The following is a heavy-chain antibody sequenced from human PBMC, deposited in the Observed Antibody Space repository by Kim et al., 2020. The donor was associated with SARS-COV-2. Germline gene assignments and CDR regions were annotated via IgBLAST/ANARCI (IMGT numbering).Heavy chain of an antibody. CDR2: ISYDGSNK. J-gene: IGHJ4*02. CDR3: CVSLDY. Sequence: GGSLRLSCAASGFTFSSYGMHWVRQAPGKGLEWVAVISYDGSNKYYADSVKGRFTISRDNSKNTLYLQMNSLRAEDTAVYYCCVSLDYWGQGTLVTVSS. V-gene: IGHV3-30*03. CDR1: GFTFSSYG.